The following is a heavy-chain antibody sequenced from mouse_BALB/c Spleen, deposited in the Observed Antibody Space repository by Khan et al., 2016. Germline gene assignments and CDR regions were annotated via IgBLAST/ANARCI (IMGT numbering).Heavy chain of an antibody. CDR1: GYAFTNYL. D-gene: IGHD2-3*01. V-gene: IGHV1-54*01. Sequence: QVQLQQSGAELVRPGTSVKVSCTASGYAFTNYLIEWVKQRPGQGLEWIGVINPGSGGTNYNEKFKGKATLTADKSSSTAYMQLSSLTSDDSAVYFCARYDGNYCAMDYWGQGTSVTVSS. CDR2: INPGSGGT. CDR3: ARYDGNYCAMDY. J-gene: IGHJ4*01.